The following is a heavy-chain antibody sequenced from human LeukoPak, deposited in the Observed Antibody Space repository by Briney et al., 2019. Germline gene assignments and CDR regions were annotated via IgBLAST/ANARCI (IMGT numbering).Heavy chain of an antibody. V-gene: IGHV3-7*01. J-gene: IGHJ3*01. D-gene: IGHD2-2*01. CDR1: GFTVRSNY. CDR2: INQDGREQ. CDR3: ARDIVPPGIAFDV. Sequence: PGGSLRLSCAASGFTVRSNYMNWGRRAPGKGLEWVANINQDGREQYYVDSVKGRFTISRDNAKNSLFLQMNSLRAEDTAAYFCARDIVPPGIAFDVWGQGTMVTVSS.